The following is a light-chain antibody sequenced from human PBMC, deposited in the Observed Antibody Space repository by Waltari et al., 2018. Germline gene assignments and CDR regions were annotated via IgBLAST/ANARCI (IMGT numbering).Light chain of an antibody. Sequence: DIQMTQSPSTLSASVGDRAPISCRASQSFGTWLSWYQQKPGKAPKLLIYMASSLDSGVPSRFSGSGSGTDFTLTISSLQPDDFATYSCQQYSSFSTFGQGTKV. V-gene: IGKV1-5*03. CDR1: QSFGTW. J-gene: IGKJ2*01. CDR2: MAS. CDR3: QQYSSFST.